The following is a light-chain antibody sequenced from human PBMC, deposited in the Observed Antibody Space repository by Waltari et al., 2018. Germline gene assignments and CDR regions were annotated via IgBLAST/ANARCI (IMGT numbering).Light chain of an antibody. V-gene: IGKV3-15*01. CDR1: RSISTN. CDR3: QHYHNWPPIT. J-gene: IGKJ5*01. Sequence: EIVMTQSPATLSVSPGERATLSCRASRSISTNLAWYQQKPGQAPRLLIYGASTRATGFPARFSGSGFGTEFTLTISSLRSEDFAVYYCQHYHNWPPITFGQGTRLEIK. CDR2: GAS.